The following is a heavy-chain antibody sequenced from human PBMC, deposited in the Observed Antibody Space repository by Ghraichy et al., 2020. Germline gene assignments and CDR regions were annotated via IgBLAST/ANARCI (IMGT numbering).Heavy chain of an antibody. CDR1: GFTVITTY. J-gene: IGHJ6*02. Sequence: GGSLRLSRAASGFTVITTYMTWVRQAPGKGLEWVSTIYGGGSTYYADSVQGRFSVSRDNSKNTLYLQMNSLRAEDTGVYFCASSRSMDVWGQGTTVTVSS. CDR2: IYGGGST. CDR3: ASSRSMDV. V-gene: IGHV3-66*01.